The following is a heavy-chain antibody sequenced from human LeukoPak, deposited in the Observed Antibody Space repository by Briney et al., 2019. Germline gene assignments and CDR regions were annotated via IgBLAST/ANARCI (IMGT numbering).Heavy chain of an antibody. V-gene: IGHV3-23*01. CDR2: ISDTGGST. D-gene: IGHD6-13*01. J-gene: IGHJ4*02. CDR3: GKRDSSY. Sequence: PGGSLRLSCAASGFTFTSYAMSWVRQAPGKGLEWVSCISDTGGSTYYADSVKGRFTISRDNSNNTLYLQMNTLSAEDTAVYYCGKRDSSYWGQGTLVTVSS. CDR1: GFTFTSYA.